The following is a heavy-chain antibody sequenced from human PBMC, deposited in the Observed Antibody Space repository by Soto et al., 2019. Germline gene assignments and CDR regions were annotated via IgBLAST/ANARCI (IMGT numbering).Heavy chain of an antibody. CDR3: ARVVLTITRGAFDA. Sequence: QVQLQESGPGLVKPSGTLSLTCAVSVGSISSSHWWTWVRQSPGKGLEYIGEISHSGTSNSNPSLKSRVTPSVDKSKNHFSLTLTSVTAADTAVYYCARVVLTITRGAFDAWGQGTLVIVSS. D-gene: IGHD3-9*01. J-gene: IGHJ3*01. V-gene: IGHV4-4*02. CDR2: ISHSGTS. CDR1: VGSISSSHW.